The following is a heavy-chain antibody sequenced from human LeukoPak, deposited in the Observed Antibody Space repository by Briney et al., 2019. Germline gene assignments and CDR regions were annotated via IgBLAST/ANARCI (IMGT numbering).Heavy chain of an antibody. J-gene: IGHJ3*02. V-gene: IGHV4-4*09. Sequence: SETLSLTCTVSGSISGYYWSWIRQPPGKGLEWIGHIYTSGSTNYNPSLESRVTISVDTSKNQFSLDLSSVTAADTAVYYCARQKCTSASCLTKNAFDIWGQGTMVTVSS. D-gene: IGHD2-2*01. CDR3: ARQKCTSASCLTKNAFDI. CDR1: GSISGYY. CDR2: IYTSGST.